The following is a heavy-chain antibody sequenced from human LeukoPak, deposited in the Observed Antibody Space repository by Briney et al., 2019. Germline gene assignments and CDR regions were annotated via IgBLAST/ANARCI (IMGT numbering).Heavy chain of an antibody. D-gene: IGHD3-22*01. CDR1: GGSIISTSFY. V-gene: IGHV4-39*01. J-gene: IGHJ5*02. CDR2: IYHSGST. CDR3: ARLYYDSRGYYWFDR. Sequence: PSETLSLTCTVSGGSIISTSFYWGWIRQPLGKGLAWLGSIYHSGSTYDNPSLKSRVTISVDRSKNQFSLKLSSVTAADTAVYYCARLYYDSRGYYWFDRWGQGTLVTVSS.